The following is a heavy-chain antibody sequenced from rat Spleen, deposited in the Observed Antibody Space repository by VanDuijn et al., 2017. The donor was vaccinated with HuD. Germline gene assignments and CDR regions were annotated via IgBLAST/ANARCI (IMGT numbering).Heavy chain of an antibody. Sequence: EVQLVESGGGLVQPGRSLKLSCAASGFTFSNYDMAWVRQAPTKGLEWVASISPSGGSTYYRDSVKGRFTISRDNAKSTLYLQMDSLRSEDTATYYCATEYYGYTYWYFDFWGPGTMVTVSS. CDR1: GFTFSNYD. D-gene: IGHD1-9*01. CDR2: ISPSGGST. J-gene: IGHJ1*01. CDR3: ATEYYGYTYWYFDF. V-gene: IGHV5-19*01.